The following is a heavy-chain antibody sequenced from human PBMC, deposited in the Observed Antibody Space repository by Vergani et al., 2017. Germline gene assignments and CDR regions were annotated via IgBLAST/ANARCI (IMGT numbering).Heavy chain of an antibody. V-gene: IGHV4-61*02. CDR1: GGSISSGSYY. CDR3: ARARPEARQLDAFDI. D-gene: IGHD1-1*01. CDR2: VYTSGST. Sequence: QVQLQESGPGLVKPSQTLSLTCTVSGGSISSGSYYWSWIRQPAGKGLEWIGRVYTSGSTNYNPSLKSRVTISVATSKNQFFRKLSSVTAADTAVYYCARARPEARQLDAFDIWGQGTMVTVTS. J-gene: IGHJ3*02.